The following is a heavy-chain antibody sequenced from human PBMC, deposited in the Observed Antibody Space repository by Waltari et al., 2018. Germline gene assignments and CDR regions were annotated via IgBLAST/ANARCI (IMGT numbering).Heavy chain of an antibody. CDR2: ISAYNGNT. CDR1: GYTFTSYG. CDR3: ARDRENVYYDSSGYPDY. J-gene: IGHJ4*02. V-gene: IGHV1-18*01. D-gene: IGHD3-22*01. Sequence: QVQLVQSGAEVKKPGASVKVSCKASGYTFTSYGISWVRQAPGQGLEWMGWISAYNGNTNDAQKLQGRVTMTTDTSTSTAYMELRSLRSDDTAVYYCARDRENVYYDSSGYPDYWGQGTLVTVSS.